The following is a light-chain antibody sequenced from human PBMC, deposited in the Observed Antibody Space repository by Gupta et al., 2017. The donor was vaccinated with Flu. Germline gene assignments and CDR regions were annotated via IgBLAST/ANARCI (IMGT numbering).Light chain of an antibody. CDR1: SNDVGNYNY. CDR2: DVS. V-gene: IGLV2-11*01. CDR3: CSYAGSSTLWV. Sequence: TISCTGTSNDVGNYNYVSWYQQHPGKAPKLMIYDVSKWPSGVPDRFSGSNSGNTASLTISGLQAEDEADYYCCSYAGSSTLWVFGGGTKLT. J-gene: IGLJ3*02.